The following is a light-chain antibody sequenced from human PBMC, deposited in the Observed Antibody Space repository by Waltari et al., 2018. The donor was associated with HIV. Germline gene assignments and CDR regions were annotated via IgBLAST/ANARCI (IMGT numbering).Light chain of an antibody. CDR2: RNN. Sequence: QAVLTQTPSVTNGWRQTATHTCTGNSNKVGYQQAARLQQHHSHPPKLLCYRNNNRPSGISAGVSASWSGNTASLTITGLQPEDEADYYCSAWASSLSALVFGGGTKLTVL. CDR3: SAWASSLSALV. CDR1: SNKVGYQQ. V-gene: IGLV10-54*01. J-gene: IGLJ3*02.